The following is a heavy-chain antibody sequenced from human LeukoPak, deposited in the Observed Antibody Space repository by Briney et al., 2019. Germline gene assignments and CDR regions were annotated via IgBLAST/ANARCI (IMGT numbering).Heavy chain of an antibody. J-gene: IGHJ4*02. V-gene: IGHV3-23*01. D-gene: IGHD3-10*01. Sequence: GGCLRLSRAACGYTFSRDDMSGGRHARGKGREGGSDISGRGESTYYADSVKGRYTISRDNTTNTLYMDKYTHRDGDTAVYYCAKAPDNSVSGGFYNGVYYFAYWGRETRVTASS. CDR1: GYTFSRDD. CDR3: AKAPDNSVSGGFYNGVYYFAY. CDR2: ISGRGEST.